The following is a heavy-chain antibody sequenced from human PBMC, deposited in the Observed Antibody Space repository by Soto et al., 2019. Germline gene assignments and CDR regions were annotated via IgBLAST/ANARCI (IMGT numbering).Heavy chain of an antibody. D-gene: IGHD6-13*01. CDR2: IYHSGST. Sequence: LSVILSLTCAFADYSISSGYCMVWIRQPPGKGLEWIGSIYHSGSTYYNPSLKSRVTISVDTSKNQFSLKLSSVTAADTAFYFCARSPRSSPYFDYWGQGALVTVSS. J-gene: IGHJ4*02. CDR3: ARSPRSSPYFDY. CDR1: DYSISSGYC. V-gene: IGHV4-38-2*01.